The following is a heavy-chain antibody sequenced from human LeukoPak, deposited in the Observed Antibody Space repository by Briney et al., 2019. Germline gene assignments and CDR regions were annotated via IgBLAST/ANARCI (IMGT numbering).Heavy chain of an antibody. CDR3: ARHSGFASGWSPDY. V-gene: IGHV5-51*01. J-gene: IGHJ4*02. Sequence: GESLKISCKGSGYSFTTYWIGWVRQMPGKGLEWMGIIYPDDSETRYSPSFQGQVTTSADKSITTAYLQWSSLKASDTAMYYCARHSGFASGWSPDYWGQGTLVTVSS. CDR1: GYSFTTYW. CDR2: IYPDDSET. D-gene: IGHD6-19*01.